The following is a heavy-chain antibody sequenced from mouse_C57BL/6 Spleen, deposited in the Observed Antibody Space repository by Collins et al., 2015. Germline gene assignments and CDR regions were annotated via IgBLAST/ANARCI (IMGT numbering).Heavy chain of an antibody. J-gene: IGHJ1*03. Sequence: PSDSDTNYNQKFKGKATLTVDKSSSTAYMQLSSLTSDDSAVYYCASYGNYVGYFDVWGTGTTVTVSS. V-gene: IGHV1-74*01. D-gene: IGHD2-1*01. CDR2: PSDSDT. CDR3: ASYGNYVGYFDV.